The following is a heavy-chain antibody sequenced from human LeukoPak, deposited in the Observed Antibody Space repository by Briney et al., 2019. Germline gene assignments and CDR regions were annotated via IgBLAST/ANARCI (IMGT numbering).Heavy chain of an antibody. CDR2: MYNRGST. CDR3: ARAEKAVTGTLDS. J-gene: IGHJ4*02. V-gene: IGHV4-59*01. Sequence: ASETLSLTCTVSGDSISNYYWSWLRQSPGKELEWIGYMYNRGSTIYNPSLKSRVTISTDTSKNQFSLWLTSVTAADTAVYYCARAEKAVTGTLDSWGQGTLITVSS. D-gene: IGHD6-19*01. CDR1: GDSISNYY.